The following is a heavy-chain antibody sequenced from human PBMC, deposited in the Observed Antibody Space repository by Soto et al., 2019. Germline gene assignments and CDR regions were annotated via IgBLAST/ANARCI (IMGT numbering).Heavy chain of an antibody. CDR1: GGSISVGAYY. D-gene: IGHD2-21*01. J-gene: IGHJ4*02. CDR3: ARENCGGGDCATIDY. V-gene: IGHV4-30-4*01. Sequence: QVRLQESGPGLVKPSETLSLTCSVSGGSISVGAYYWSWIRQPPGKGLEWIGYMYNNGYTDYNPSLQSRVSISVDTSKYQFYLRLSSVTAADTAVYYCARENCGGGDCATIDYWGQGTLATVSS. CDR2: MYNNGYT.